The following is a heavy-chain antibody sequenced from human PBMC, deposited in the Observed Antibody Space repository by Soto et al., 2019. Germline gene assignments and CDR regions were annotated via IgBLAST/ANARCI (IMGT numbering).Heavy chain of an antibody. CDR2: IIPIFGTA. CDR1: GGTFSSYA. D-gene: IGHD5-18*01. CDR3: ARGIQLWSPGAFDI. Sequence: GASVKVSCKASGGTFSSYAISWVRQAPGQGLEWMGGIIPIFGTANYAQKFQGRVTITADESTSTAYMELSSLRSEDTAVYYCARGIQLWSPGAFDIWGQAKMVTVSS. J-gene: IGHJ3*02. V-gene: IGHV1-69*13.